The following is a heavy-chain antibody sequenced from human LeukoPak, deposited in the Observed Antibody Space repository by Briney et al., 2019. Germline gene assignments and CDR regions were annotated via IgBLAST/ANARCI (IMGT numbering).Heavy chain of an antibody. Sequence: GGSLRLSCAASGFTFSSYWMSWVRQAPGKGLEWVANIKQDGSEKYYVDSVKGRFTISRDNAKNSLYLQMNSLRAEDTAVYYCARGDAGVVTANFDYWGPGNPGHRLL. CDR2: IKQDGSEK. CDR1: GFTFSSYW. V-gene: IGHV3-7*01. J-gene: IGHJ4*02. D-gene: IGHD2-21*02. CDR3: ARGDAGVVTANFDY.